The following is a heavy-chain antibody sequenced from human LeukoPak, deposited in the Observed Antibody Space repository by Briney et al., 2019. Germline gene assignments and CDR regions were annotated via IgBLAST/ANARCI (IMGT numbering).Heavy chain of an antibody. J-gene: IGHJ4*02. CDR2: ISWNSGSI. CDR1: GFTFDDYA. V-gene: IGHV3-9*01. Sequence: GGSLRLSCAASGFTFDDYAMHWVRQAPGKGLEWVSGISWNSGSIGYADSVKGRFTISRDNAKNSLYLQMNSLRAEDTALYYCANLLRWEPYWGQGTLVTVSS. D-gene: IGHD4-23*01. CDR3: ANLLRWEPY.